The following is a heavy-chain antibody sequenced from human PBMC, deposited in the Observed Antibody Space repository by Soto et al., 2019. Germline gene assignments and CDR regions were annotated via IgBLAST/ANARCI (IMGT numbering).Heavy chain of an antibody. CDR1: GFTVSSNY. J-gene: IGHJ6*02. V-gene: IGHV3-53*01. Sequence: TGGSLRLSCAASGFTVSSNYMSWVRQAPGKGLEWVSVIYSGGSTYYADSVKGRFTISRDNSKNTLYLQMNILRAEDTAVYYCARDTYYYDSSGYNSYYYYYGMDVWGQGPTVTVS. D-gene: IGHD3-22*01. CDR3: ARDTYYYDSSGYNSYYYYYGMDV. CDR2: IYSGGST.